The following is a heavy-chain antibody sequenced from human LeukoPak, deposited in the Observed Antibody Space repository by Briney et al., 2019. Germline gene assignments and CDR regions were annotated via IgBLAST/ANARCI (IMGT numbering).Heavy chain of an antibody. Sequence: GGSLRLSCAASGFTFDDYGMHWVRQAPGKGLERVSSISWNSASVGYVDSVKGRFTISRDNAKNSLYLQMNSLRAEDTALYYCAKDYGYSSSWYDYWGQGTLVTVSS. CDR3: AKDYGYSSSWYDY. D-gene: IGHD6-13*01. V-gene: IGHV3-9*01. CDR2: ISWNSASV. J-gene: IGHJ4*02. CDR1: GFTFDDYG.